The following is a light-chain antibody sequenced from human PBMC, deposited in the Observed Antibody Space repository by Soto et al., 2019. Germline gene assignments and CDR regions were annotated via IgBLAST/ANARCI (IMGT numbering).Light chain of an antibody. CDR2: SAS. CDR1: QVIRND. V-gene: IGKV1-6*01. Sequence: AIQMTQSPSSLSASVGDRVTITCRASQVIRNDLGWYQQKPGQAPKFLIYSASSLQSGVPSRFSGSGSGTDFTLTISSLQPEDFATYDCLQDYSYPWTFGQGTKVEIK. CDR3: LQDYSYPWT. J-gene: IGKJ1*01.